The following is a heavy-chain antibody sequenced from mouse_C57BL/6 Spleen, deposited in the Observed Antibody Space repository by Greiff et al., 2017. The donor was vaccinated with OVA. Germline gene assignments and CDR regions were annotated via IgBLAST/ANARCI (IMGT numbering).Heavy chain of an antibody. V-gene: IGHV1-64*01. CDR2: IHPNSGST. CDR1: GYTFTSYG. CDR3: ASTSTVVATDAMDY. Sequence: QVQLQQPGAELVKPGASVKLSCKASGYTFTSYGMHWVKQRPGQGLEWIGMIHPNSGSTNYNEKFKSKATLTVDKSSSTAYMQLSSLTSEDSAVYYCASTSTVVATDAMDYWGQGTSVTVSS. J-gene: IGHJ4*01. D-gene: IGHD1-1*01.